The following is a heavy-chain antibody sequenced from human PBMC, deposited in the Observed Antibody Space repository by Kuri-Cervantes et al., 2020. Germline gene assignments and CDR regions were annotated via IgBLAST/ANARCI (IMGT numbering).Heavy chain of an antibody. CDR3: ARGDLVVTAIRGDYYYGMDV. V-gene: IGHV3-48*04. CDR1: GFTFSSYW. J-gene: IGHJ6*02. Sequence: GESLKISCAASGFTFSSYWMSWVRQAPGKGLEWVSYISSSGSTIYYADSVKGRFTISRDNAKNSLYLQMNSLRAEDTAVYYCARGDLVVTAIRGDYYYGMDVWGQGTTVTVSS. CDR2: ISSSGSTI. D-gene: IGHD2-21*02.